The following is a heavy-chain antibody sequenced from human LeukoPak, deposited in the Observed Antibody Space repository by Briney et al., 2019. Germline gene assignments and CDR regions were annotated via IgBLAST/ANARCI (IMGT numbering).Heavy chain of an antibody. CDR1: GFTFSSYA. Sequence: GSLRLSCAASGFTFSSYAMSWVRQAPGKGLEWVSLICSGGNTYYADSVKGRFTISRDDSKNTLYLQMNSLRAEDTAVYYCARRYCSGGTCYFFDYWGQGTLVTVSS. V-gene: IGHV3-53*01. CDR3: ARRYCSGGTCYFFDY. J-gene: IGHJ4*02. D-gene: IGHD2-15*01. CDR2: ICSGGNT.